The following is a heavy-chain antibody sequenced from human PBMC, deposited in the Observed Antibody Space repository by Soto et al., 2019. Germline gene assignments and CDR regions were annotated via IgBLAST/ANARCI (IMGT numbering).Heavy chain of an antibody. Sequence: SETLSLACAVYCGSFIGYYWSWIRQPPGKGRDCIGEINHSGSTNYSPSLKSRVTISVDTSKNQFSLKLSSVTAADTAVYYCATRRRYGYSYGQAARGYYFDYWGQGTLVTVSS. CDR3: ATRRRYGYSYGQAARGYYFDY. D-gene: IGHD5-18*01. V-gene: IGHV4-34*01. J-gene: IGHJ4*02. CDR1: CGSFIGYY. CDR2: INHSGST.